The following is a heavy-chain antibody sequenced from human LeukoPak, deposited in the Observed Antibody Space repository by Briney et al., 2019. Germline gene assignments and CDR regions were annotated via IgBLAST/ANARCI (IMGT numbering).Heavy chain of an antibody. Sequence: GGSLRLSCAASGFTFSDHYMHWVRQAPGKGLEWVAVISYDGSNKYYADSVKGRFTISRDNSKNTLYLQMNSLRAEDTAVYYCARVLLRYFDWLVSFDYWGQGTLVTVSS. D-gene: IGHD3-9*01. CDR1: GFTFSDHY. J-gene: IGHJ4*02. CDR3: ARVLLRYFDWLVSFDY. V-gene: IGHV3-30-3*01. CDR2: ISYDGSNK.